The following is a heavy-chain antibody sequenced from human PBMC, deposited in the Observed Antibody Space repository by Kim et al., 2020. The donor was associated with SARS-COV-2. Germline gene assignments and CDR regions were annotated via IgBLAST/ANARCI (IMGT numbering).Heavy chain of an antibody. D-gene: IGHD1-7*01. CDR1: GGSFSGYY. Sequence: SETLSLTCAVYGGSFSGYYWSWIRQPPGKGLEWIGEINHSGSTNYNPSLKSRVTISVDTSKNQFSLKLSSVTAADTAVYYCARGGVYWNYLFPGDLDYWGQGTQVTVSS. V-gene: IGHV4-34*01. CDR2: INHSGST. CDR3: ARGGVYWNYLFPGDLDY. J-gene: IGHJ4*02.